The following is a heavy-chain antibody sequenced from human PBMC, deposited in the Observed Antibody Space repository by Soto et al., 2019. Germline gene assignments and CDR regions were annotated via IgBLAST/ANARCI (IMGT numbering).Heavy chain of an antibody. Sequence: QGELQQWGAGLLKPSETLSLTCAVYGGSFSGYYWSWIRQPPGKGLEWIGEINHSGSTNYNPSLKSRVTISVDTSKNQFSLKLSSVTAADTAVYYCARVGTFYWFYPWGQGTLVTVSS. CDR2: INHSGST. CDR3: ARVGTFYWFYP. J-gene: IGHJ5*02. CDR1: GGSFSGYY. V-gene: IGHV4-34*01. D-gene: IGHD6-13*01.